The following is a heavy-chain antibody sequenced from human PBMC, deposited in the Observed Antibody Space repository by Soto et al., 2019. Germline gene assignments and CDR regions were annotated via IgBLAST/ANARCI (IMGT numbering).Heavy chain of an antibody. D-gene: IGHD2-15*01. Sequence: QVQLVQSGAEVKKPGASVKVSCKASGYTFTSYGISWVRQAPGQGLEWMGWISAYNGNTNYAQKLQGRVTMTTDTSASPDYLGVRRLSSYDTAVYYCAWWGGGNAVGGLDYEGQGTLVTVSS. CDR2: ISAYNGNT. V-gene: IGHV1-18*01. CDR1: GYTFTSYG. J-gene: IGHJ4*02. CDR3: AWWGGGNAVGGLDY.